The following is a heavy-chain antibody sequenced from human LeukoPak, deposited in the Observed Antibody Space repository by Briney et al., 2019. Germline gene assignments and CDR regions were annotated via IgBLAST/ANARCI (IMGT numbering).Heavy chain of an antibody. CDR1: GFTFSSHW. J-gene: IGHJ4*02. D-gene: IGHD4-17*01. Sequence: PGGSLRLSCAASGFTFSSHWMTWVRLAPGKRLEWVAHIKQGRNTKHYVGSVKGRFTISRDDAQNTLYLQMNSLRDDDTAVYYCVRGPSFGDFVDYLDSWGQGTRVTVSS. CDR2: IKQGRNTK. V-gene: IGHV3-7*01. CDR3: VRGPSFGDFVDYLDS.